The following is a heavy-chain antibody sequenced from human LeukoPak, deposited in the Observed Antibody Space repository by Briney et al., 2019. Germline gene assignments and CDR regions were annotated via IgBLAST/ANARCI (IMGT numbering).Heavy chain of an antibody. J-gene: IGHJ4*02. CDR3: ARDRGGDHCFDY. D-gene: IGHD2-21*02. CDR1: GGSVSSYH. CDR2: IYYSGST. Sequence: SETLSLTCTVSGGSVSSYHWSWIRQPPGKELEWIGYIYYSGSTNYNPSLKSRVTISVDTSKNQFSLNLSSVTAADTAVYYCARDRGGDHCFDYWGQGTLVTVSS. V-gene: IGHV4-59*02.